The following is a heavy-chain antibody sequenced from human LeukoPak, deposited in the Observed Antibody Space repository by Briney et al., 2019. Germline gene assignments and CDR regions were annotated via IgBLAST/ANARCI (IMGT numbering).Heavy chain of an antibody. J-gene: IGHJ5*02. D-gene: IGHD6-13*01. V-gene: IGHV1-69*05. CDR3: ARDRVIAAAGTSYWFDP. CDR1: GGTFSSYA. CDR2: IIPIFGTA. Sequence: SVKVSCKASGGTFSSYAISWVRQAPGQGLEWMGGIIPIFGTANYAQKLQGRVTITTDESTSTAYMELSSLRSEDTAVYYCARDRVIAAAGTSYWFDPWGQGTLVTVSS.